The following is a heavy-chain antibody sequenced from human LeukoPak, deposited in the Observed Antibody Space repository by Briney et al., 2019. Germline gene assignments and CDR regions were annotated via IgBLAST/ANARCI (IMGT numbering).Heavy chain of an antibody. J-gene: IGHJ5*02. D-gene: IGHD2-2*01. CDR1: GFTFSSYA. CDR2: ISSNGGST. Sequence: GGSLRLSCSASGFTFSSYAMHWVRQAPGKGLEYVSAISSNGGSTYYADSVKGRFTISRDNSKNTLYLQMSSLRAEDTAVYYCVKSPFVVVPAADWFDPWGQGTLVTVSS. CDR3: VKSPFVVVPAADWFDP. V-gene: IGHV3-64D*06.